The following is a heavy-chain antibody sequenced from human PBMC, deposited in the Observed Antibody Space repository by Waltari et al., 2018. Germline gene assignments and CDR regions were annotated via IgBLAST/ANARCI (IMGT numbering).Heavy chain of an antibody. CDR2: INSDGSNT. V-gene: IGHV3-74*01. Sequence: DVQLVESGGGLVQPGGSLRLSCVASGLTFSGHWMYWVRQAPGKGLVWVSRINSDGSNTNYADSVKGRFTISRDNAKNTLYLQMNSLRAEDTALYYCARTGFWSAYSSDYWGQGTLVTVSS. D-gene: IGHD3-3*01. CDR1: GLTFSGHW. J-gene: IGHJ4*02. CDR3: ARTGFWSAYSSDY.